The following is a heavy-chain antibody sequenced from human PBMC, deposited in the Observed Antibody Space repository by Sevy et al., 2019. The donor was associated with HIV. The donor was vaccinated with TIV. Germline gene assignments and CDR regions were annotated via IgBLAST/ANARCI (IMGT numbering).Heavy chain of an antibody. CDR1: GFTFSSYS. V-gene: IGHV3-48*01. J-gene: IGHJ4*02. Sequence: GGSLRLSCAASGFTFSSYSMNWVRQAPGKGLEWVSYISSSSSTIYYADSVKGRFTISRDNAKNSLYLQMNSLRAEDTAVYYCARDNQLSSPYYYGSGSSGFDYWGQGTLVTVSS. D-gene: IGHD3-10*01. CDR2: ISSSSSTI. CDR3: ARDNQLSSPYYYGSGSSGFDY.